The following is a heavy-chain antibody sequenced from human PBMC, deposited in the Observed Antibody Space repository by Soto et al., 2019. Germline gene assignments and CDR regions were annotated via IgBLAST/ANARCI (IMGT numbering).Heavy chain of an antibody. CDR3: ARDRLGYCSGGSCYSSGFDY. CDR2: IGPASGDT. V-gene: IGHV1-2*02. CDR1: GYTFTGHY. D-gene: IGHD2-15*01. J-gene: IGHJ4*02. Sequence: QVQLVQSGAEVKKPGASVKVSCKASGYTFTGHYIHWVRQAPGQGPEWMGEIGPASGDTRYAQKFQGRVTMTRDTSITTVYMELSSLRSEDTAVYYCARDRLGYCSGGSCYSSGFDYWGQGTLVTVSS.